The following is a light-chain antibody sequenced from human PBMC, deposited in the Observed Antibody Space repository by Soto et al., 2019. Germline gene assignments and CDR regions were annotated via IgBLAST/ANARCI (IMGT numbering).Light chain of an antibody. CDR2: GAF. J-gene: IGKJ1*01. CDR3: QHYDASPWT. V-gene: IGKV3-20*01. CDR1: QSISSNY. Sequence: LTQSPGTLSLSPGERATLSCRASQSISSNYVAWYQQKPGQAPRLLIYGAFARAAGIPGRFSGSASGTDFTLTISRLEPEDFAVYFCQHYDASPWTFGQGTKVDIK.